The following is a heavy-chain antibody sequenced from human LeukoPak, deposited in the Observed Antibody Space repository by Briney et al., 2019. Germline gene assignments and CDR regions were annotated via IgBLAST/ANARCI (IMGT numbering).Heavy chain of an antibody. J-gene: IGHJ4*02. CDR3: ARVVGDGYSDY. Sequence: KPSETLSLTCTVSGGSISSYYWSWIRQPPGKGLEFIGYIYSSGSTNYNPSLKSRVTISVDTSKNQFSLKLNSVTAADTAVYYCARVVGDGYSDYWGQGTLVTVSS. CDR2: IYSSGST. D-gene: IGHD1-26*01. CDR1: GGSISSYY. V-gene: IGHV4-59*01.